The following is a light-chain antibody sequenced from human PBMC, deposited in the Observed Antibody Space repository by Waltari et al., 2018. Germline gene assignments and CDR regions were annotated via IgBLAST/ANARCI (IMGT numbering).Light chain of an antibody. CDR2: AVN. Sequence: QSALTQPASVSGSPGQSITISCAGSDSDIGAYNFVSWYQQHPGKAPKLVTSAVNNRPSGVSPRFSGSKSGNTASLTISGLQADDEAIYYCSSYTTTSGFVVFGGGTKLSVL. J-gene: IGLJ2*01. CDR3: SSYTTTSGFVV. CDR1: DSDIGAYNF. V-gene: IGLV2-14*03.